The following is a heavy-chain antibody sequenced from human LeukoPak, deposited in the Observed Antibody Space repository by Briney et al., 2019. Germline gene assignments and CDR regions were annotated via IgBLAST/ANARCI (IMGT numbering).Heavy chain of an antibody. D-gene: IGHD6-13*01. CDR1: GFTVSSNY. Sequence: GSLRLSCAASGFTVSSNYMSWVRQAPGKGLEWVAVILSDGSKEFYTDSVKGRFTISRDNSKNTLYLQMNSLRAEDTAVYYCARVWYSSSWYFDYWGQGNLVTVSS. J-gene: IGHJ4*02. CDR3: ARVWYSSSWYFDY. CDR2: ILSDGSKE. V-gene: IGHV3-33*08.